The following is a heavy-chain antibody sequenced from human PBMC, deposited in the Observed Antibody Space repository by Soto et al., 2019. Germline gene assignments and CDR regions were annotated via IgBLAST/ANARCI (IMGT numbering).Heavy chain of an antibody. D-gene: IGHD5-12*01. CDR3: ATSQGYSGYDLGPFDY. CDR2: IIPIFGTA. V-gene: IGHV1-69*13. J-gene: IGHJ4*02. Sequence: ASVKVSCKASGGTFSSYAISWVRQAPGQGLEWMGGIIPIFGTANYAQKFQGRVTITADESTSTAYMEMSSLRSEDTAVYYCATSQGYSGYDLGPFDYWGQGTLVTLSA. CDR1: GGTFSSYA.